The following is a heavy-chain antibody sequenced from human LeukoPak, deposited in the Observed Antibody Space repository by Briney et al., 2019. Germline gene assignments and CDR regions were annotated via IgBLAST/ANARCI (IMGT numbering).Heavy chain of an antibody. D-gene: IGHD6-6*01. CDR3: ARDQGIAARPNWFDP. J-gene: IGHJ5*02. V-gene: IGHV4-4*07. CDR1: GGSISSYY. CDR2: IYTSGST. Sequence: SETLSLTCTASGGSISSYYWSWIRQPAGKGLEWIGRIYTSGSTNYNPSLKSRVTMSVDTSKNQFSLKLSSVTAADTAVYYCARDQGIAARPNWFDPWGQGTLVTVSS.